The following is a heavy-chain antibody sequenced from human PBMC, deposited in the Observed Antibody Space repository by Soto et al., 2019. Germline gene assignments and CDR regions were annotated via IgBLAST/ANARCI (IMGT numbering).Heavy chain of an antibody. J-gene: IGHJ6*02. CDR2: ISYDGSNK. Sequence: GGSLRLSCAASGFTFSSYGMHWIRQAPGKWLEWVAVISYDGSNKYYADSVKGRFTISRDNSKNTLYLQMNSLRAEDTAVYYCAKDDGGDYYYYGMDVWGQGTTVTV. CDR1: GFTFSSYG. D-gene: IGHD3-10*01. V-gene: IGHV3-30*18. CDR3: AKDDGGDYYYYGMDV.